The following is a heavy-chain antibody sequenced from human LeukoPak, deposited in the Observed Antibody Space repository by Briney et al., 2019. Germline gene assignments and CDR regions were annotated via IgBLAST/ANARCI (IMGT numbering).Heavy chain of an antibody. CDR2: IYSGGST. CDR1: GFTFDDYG. J-gene: IGHJ4*02. CDR3: ATIDY. V-gene: IGHV3-66*01. Sequence: PGGSLRLSCAASGFTFDDYGMTWVRQAAGKGLEWVSVIYSGGSTYYADSVKGRFTISRDNSKNTLYLQMNSLRAEDTAVYYCATIDYWGQGTLVTVSS.